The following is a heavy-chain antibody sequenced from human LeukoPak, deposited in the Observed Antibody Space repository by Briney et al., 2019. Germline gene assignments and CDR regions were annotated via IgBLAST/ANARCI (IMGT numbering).Heavy chain of an antibody. CDR1: GFAFGSEA. CDR3: AKEGIEGYCSSTSCYTRFDY. Sequence: GGSLRLSCAVSGFAFGSEAMSWVRQSPARGLEWVASISPGGGTTYYADSVKGRFTISRDNSKNTLYLQMNSLRAEDTAVYYCAKEGIEGYCSSTSCYTRFDYWGQGTLVTVSS. V-gene: IGHV3-23*01. CDR2: ISPGGGTT. D-gene: IGHD2-2*02. J-gene: IGHJ4*02.